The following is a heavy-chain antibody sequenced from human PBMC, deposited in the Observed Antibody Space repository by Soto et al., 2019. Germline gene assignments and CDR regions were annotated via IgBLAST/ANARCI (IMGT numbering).Heavy chain of an antibody. CDR3: ARTYSSSWSPFEY. CDR1: GGSFSGYY. Sequence: QVQLQQWGAGLLKPSETLFLTCAVYGGSFSGYYWSWNRQPPGKGLEWIGEINQSGSTNYNPSLKSRVTISVDTSKNQFSLKLSSVTAADTAVYYCARTYSSSWSPFEYWGQGTRVTVSS. D-gene: IGHD6-13*01. V-gene: IGHV4-34*01. J-gene: IGHJ4*02. CDR2: INQSGST.